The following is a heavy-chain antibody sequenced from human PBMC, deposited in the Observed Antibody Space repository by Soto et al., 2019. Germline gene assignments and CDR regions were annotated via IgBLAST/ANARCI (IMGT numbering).Heavy chain of an antibody. CDR3: AKRPLTAAGFDY. CDR1: GFTFSNYA. J-gene: IGHJ4*02. Sequence: GGSLRLSCAASGFTFSNYAMTWVRQAPGKGLEWVSVITGSGGGTYFVDSVKGRFTISRDNSKNTVHLQMNSLRAEDTAVYYCAKRPLTAAGFDYWGQRTLVTVSS. CDR2: ITGSGGGT. V-gene: IGHV3-23*01. D-gene: IGHD6-13*01.